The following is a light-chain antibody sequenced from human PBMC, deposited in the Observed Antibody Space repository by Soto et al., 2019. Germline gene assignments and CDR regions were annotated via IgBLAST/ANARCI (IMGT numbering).Light chain of an antibody. J-gene: IGKJ1*01. Sequence: IVLTQSPATLSVSPGERATLSCRASQTVSLYVAWYRHKPGQGPRLLIYDASNRATGIPDRFSGSESGKDFTLPISRLEPEDFAVYYCHHRRGRPQTFGQGTKVEIK. CDR2: DAS. CDR3: HHRRGRPQT. CDR1: QTVSLY. V-gene: IGKV3-11*01.